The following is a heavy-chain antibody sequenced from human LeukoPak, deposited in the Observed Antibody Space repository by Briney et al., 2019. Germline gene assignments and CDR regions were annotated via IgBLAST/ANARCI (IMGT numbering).Heavy chain of an antibody. V-gene: IGHV4-59*01. Sequence: SETLSLTCTVSGGSISSSSWNWIRQPPGGGLEWIGYMYYRWSTNFNPSLRSRVTMSLDMSKNQFSLKLSSVTAADTAVYYCAKADASYDFWSGYPSYFDSWGQGTLVTVSS. D-gene: IGHD3-3*01. CDR2: MYYRWST. J-gene: IGHJ4*02. CDR1: GGSISSSS. CDR3: AKADASYDFWSGYPSYFDS.